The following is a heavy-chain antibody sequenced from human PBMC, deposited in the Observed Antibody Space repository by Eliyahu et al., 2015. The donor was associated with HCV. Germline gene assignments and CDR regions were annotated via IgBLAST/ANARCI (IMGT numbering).Heavy chain of an antibody. V-gene: IGHV3-23*01. D-gene: IGHD6-19*01. Sequence: EVQLLESGGGLVQPXGSLXLXCAASGFTFSSXARSGVRQAPGKGLEWVSAISGSGGSTYYADSVKGRFTISRDNSKNTLYLQMNSLRAEDTAVYYCAKDSSGWLGYWGQGTLVTVSS. CDR1: GFTFSSXA. CDR3: AKDSSGWLGY. CDR2: ISGSGGST. J-gene: IGHJ4*02.